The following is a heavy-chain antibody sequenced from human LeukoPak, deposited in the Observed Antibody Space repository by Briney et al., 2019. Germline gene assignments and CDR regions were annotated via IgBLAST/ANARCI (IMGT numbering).Heavy chain of an antibody. CDR1: GGPISSYY. CDR3: ARALGSGWYRFDY. J-gene: IGHJ4*02. D-gene: IGHD6-19*01. V-gene: IGHV4-59*01. Sequence: SGTLSVTCTVSGGPISSYYWSWIRQPPGKRLEWIGYIYYSGSTNYNPSLKSRVTISVDTSKNQFSLKLSSVTAADTAVYYCARALGSGWYRFDYWDQGTLVTVSS. CDR2: IYYSGST.